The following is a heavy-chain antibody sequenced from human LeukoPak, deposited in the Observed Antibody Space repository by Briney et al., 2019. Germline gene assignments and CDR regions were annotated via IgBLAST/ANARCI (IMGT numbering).Heavy chain of an antibody. J-gene: IGHJ4*02. CDR1: GFTFSNYW. Sequence: PGGSLRLSCAASGFTFSNYWMSWVRQAPGKGLEWVANIKQDGSEKYYVDSVKGRFTISRDNAKNSLCLQMNSLRAEDTAVYYCAKTRGYSGYVDYWGQGTLVTVSS. V-gene: IGHV3-7*01. CDR2: IKQDGSEK. CDR3: AKTRGYSGYVDY. D-gene: IGHD5-12*01.